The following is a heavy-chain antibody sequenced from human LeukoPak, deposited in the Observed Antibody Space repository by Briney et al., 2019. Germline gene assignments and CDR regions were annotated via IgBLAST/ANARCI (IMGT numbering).Heavy chain of an antibody. J-gene: IGHJ5*02. V-gene: IGHV3-33*01. CDR3: ARRKRSGCSSTSCLLNWFDP. CDR1: GFTFSSYG. CDR2: IWYDGSNK. D-gene: IGHD2-2*01. Sequence: GRSLRLSCAASGFTFSSYGMHWVRQAPGKGLEWVAVIWYDGSNKYYADSVKGRFTISRDNSKNTLYLQMNSLRAEDTAVYYCARRKRSGCSSTSCLLNWFDPWGQGTLVTVSS.